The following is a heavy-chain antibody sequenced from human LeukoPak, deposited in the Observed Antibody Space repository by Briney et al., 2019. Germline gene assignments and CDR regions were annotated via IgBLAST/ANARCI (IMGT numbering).Heavy chain of an antibody. J-gene: IGHJ5*02. Sequence: GGSLRLSCAASGFTFSSYGMHWVRQAPGKGLEWVAFIRYDGSNKYYADSVKGRFTISRDNSKDTLYLQMNSLRAEDTAVYYCAKGGGYCSSTSCPEDNWFDPWGQGTLVTVSS. D-gene: IGHD2-2*01. CDR3: AKGGGYCSSTSCPEDNWFDP. CDR1: GFTFSSYG. V-gene: IGHV3-30*02. CDR2: IRYDGSNK.